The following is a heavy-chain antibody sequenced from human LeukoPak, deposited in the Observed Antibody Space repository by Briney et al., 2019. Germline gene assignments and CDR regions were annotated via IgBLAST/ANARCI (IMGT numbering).Heavy chain of an antibody. J-gene: IGHJ4*02. V-gene: IGHV5-51*01. Sequence: GESLKISCKGSGYSFTSYWIGWVRPLPGKGLEWMGIIYPGDSDTRYSPSFQGQVAISADRSISSAFLQWSSLKASDTAMYYCARSRDGDYGFDYWGQGTLVTVSS. CDR3: ARSRDGDYGFDY. D-gene: IGHD4-17*01. CDR1: GYSFTSYW. CDR2: IYPGDSDT.